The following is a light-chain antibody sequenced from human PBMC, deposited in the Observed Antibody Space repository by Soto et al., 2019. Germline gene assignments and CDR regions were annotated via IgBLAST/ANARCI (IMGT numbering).Light chain of an antibody. CDR1: QSVTSNF. Sequence: ELVMTQSPVSLSVSPGEGATLSCRASQSVTSNFLAWYQQKPGQAPRLLIYGVSSRATGIPDRFSGSGSGTDFTLTISRLEPEDFGVYYCKQYCKWPLTFGGGTKVEIK. CDR2: GVS. V-gene: IGKV3-20*01. J-gene: IGKJ4*01. CDR3: KQYCKWPLT.